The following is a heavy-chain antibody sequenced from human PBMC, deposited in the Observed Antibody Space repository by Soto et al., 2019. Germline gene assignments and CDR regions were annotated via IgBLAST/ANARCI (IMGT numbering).Heavy chain of an antibody. J-gene: IGHJ4*02. V-gene: IGHV3-30*18. CDR3: AKYGGNSPFDY. CDR2: ISYDGSNK. D-gene: IGHD2-21*02. CDR1: GFTFSSYG. Sequence: QVQLVESGGGVVQPGRSLRLSCAASGFTFSSYGMHWVRQAPGKGLEWVAVISYDGSNKYYADSVKGRFTISRDNSKNTLYLQMNSLRAEDTAVYYCAKYGGNSPFDYWGQGTLVTVSS.